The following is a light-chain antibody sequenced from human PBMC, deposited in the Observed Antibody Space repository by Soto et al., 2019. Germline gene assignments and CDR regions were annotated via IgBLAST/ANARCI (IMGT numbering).Light chain of an antibody. CDR2: QDT. J-gene: IGLJ2*01. CDR1: KLGNKY. V-gene: IGLV3-1*01. Sequence: SYELTQPPSVSLSPGQTASITCSGNKLGNKYASWYQQKPGQSPVLVLYQDTKRPSGIPERFSGSNSGNTATLTISGTQAVDEADYYCQAWDSSTAGIFGGGTKLTVL. CDR3: QAWDSSTAGI.